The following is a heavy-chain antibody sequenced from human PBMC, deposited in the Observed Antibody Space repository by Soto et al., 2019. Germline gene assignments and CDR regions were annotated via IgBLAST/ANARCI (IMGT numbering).Heavy chain of an antibody. CDR3: AKLGPSGWYFGY. D-gene: IGHD6-19*01. V-gene: IGHV3-23*01. Sequence: GGSLRLSCAASGFPFSSYAMSWVRQAPGKGLEWVSAISGSGGSTYYADSVKGRFTISRDNSKNTLYLQMNSLSSEDTAVYYCAKLGPSGWYFGYWGQGTLVTVSS. J-gene: IGHJ4*02. CDR2: ISGSGGST. CDR1: GFPFSSYA.